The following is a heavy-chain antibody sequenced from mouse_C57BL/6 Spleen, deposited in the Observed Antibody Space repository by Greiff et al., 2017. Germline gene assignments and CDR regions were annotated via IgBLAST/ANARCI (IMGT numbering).Heavy chain of an antibody. Sequence: VQLKESGPGMVKPSQSLSLTCTVTGYSITSGYDWHWIRHFPGNKLEWMGYISYSGSTNYNPSLKSRISITHDTSKNHFFLKLNSVTTEDTATYYCARAGTTYYFDYWGQGTTLTVSS. V-gene: IGHV3-1*01. CDR1: GYSITSGYD. CDR2: ISYSGST. J-gene: IGHJ2*01. CDR3: ARAGTTYYFDY.